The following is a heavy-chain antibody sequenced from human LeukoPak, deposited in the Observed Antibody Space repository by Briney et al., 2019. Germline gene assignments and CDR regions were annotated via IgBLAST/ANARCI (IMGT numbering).Heavy chain of an antibody. CDR1: GFTFSSYW. D-gene: IGHD2-2*01. Sequence: GGSLRLSCAASGFTFSSYWMHWVRQAPGRGLVWVSRINSDGSSTIYADSVKGRFTISRDNAKNTLYLQMNSLRAEDTAVYYCAREYCSSTSCYFDYWGQGTLVTVSS. V-gene: IGHV3-74*01. J-gene: IGHJ4*02. CDR2: INSDGSST. CDR3: AREYCSSTSCYFDY.